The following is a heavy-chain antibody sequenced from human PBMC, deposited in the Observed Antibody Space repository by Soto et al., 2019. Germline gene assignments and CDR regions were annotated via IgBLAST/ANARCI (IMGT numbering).Heavy chain of an antibody. CDR1: GDYISSYY. D-gene: IGHD3-10*01. CDR3: ARDQGGEFLKGSGMDV. J-gene: IGHJ6*02. Sequence: QVQLQESGPGLVKPSETLSLTCTVSGDYISSYYWSWIRLSPGTGLEWIGYIYYSGETNYNPSVKSRVTISVDRTKNQFSLKLSSVSAADTAVYYCARDQGGEFLKGSGMDVWGQGTTVTVSS. CDR2: IYYSGET. V-gene: IGHV4-59*01.